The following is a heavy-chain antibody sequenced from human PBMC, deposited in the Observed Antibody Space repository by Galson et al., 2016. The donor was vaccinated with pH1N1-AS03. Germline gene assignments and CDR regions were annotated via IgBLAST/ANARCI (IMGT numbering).Heavy chain of an antibody. CDR3: ARGPVSYSNYWFPPPDY. CDR1: GFTFSSYA. D-gene: IGHD6-13*01. J-gene: IGHJ4*02. V-gene: IGHV3-64*01. CDR2: ICGNGFST. Sequence: SLRLSCAAAGFTFSSYAMYWVRQAPGKGLEYVSGICGNGFSTYYANSVKGRFTISRDNSKNTLYLQMGSLRTEDMAVYYCARGPVSYSNYWFPPPDYWGQGTLVTVSS.